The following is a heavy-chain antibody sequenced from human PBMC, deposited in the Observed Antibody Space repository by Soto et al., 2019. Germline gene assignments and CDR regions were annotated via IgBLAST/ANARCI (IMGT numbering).Heavy chain of an antibody. J-gene: IGHJ6*02. V-gene: IGHV3-30*18. Sequence: VQLVESGGGVVQPGRSLRLSCAASGFTFSSYGMHWVRQAPGKGLEWVAVISYDGSNKYQADSVKGRFTISRDNSKNTLYLQMNSLRAEDTAVYYCAKGYYDSSGSYGVDVWGQGTTVTVSS. CDR1: GFTFSSYG. D-gene: IGHD3-22*01. CDR2: ISYDGSNK. CDR3: AKGYYDSSGSYGVDV.